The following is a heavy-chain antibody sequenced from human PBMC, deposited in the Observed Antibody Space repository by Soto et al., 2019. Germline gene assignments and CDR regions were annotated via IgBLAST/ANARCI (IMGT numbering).Heavy chain of an antibody. Sequence: QVQLVESGGGLVKPGGSLRLSCAASGFTFSDYYMSWIRQAPGKGLEWVSYISSSGSTIYYADYVKGRFTSSRDNAKNSLYLQMNSLRAEDTAVYYCAREGGYSYDPSEIPTGFDYWGQGTLVTVSS. J-gene: IGHJ4*02. CDR3: AREGGYSYDPSEIPTGFDY. V-gene: IGHV3-11*01. CDR1: GFTFSDYY. D-gene: IGHD5-18*01. CDR2: ISSSGSTI.